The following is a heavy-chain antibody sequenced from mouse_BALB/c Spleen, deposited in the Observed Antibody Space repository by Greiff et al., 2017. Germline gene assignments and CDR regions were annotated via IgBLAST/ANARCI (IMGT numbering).Heavy chain of an antibody. CDR2: IDPANGNT. V-gene: IGHV14-3*02. Sequence: EVKLQESGAELVKPGASVKLSCTASGFNIKDTYMHWVKQRPEQGLEWIGRIDPANGNTKYDPKFQGKATITADTSSNTAYLQLSSLTSEDTAVYYCAHYRYDGPWFAYGGQGTLVTVSA. CDR1: GFNIKDTY. D-gene: IGHD2-14*01. J-gene: IGHJ3*01. CDR3: AHYRYDGPWFAY.